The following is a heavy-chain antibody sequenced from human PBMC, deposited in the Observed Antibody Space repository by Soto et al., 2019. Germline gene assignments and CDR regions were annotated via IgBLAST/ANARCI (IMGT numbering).Heavy chain of an antibody. CDR1: GFTFSSYA. Sequence: QVQLVESGGGVVQPGRSLKLSCAASGFTFSSYAMHWVRQAPGKGLEWVAVISYDGSNKYYADSVKGRFTIYRDNSTNTMYLQMHSLRAEDTAVEYCARDNSPYSSGWHNRHFDYWGQGTLVTVSS. V-gene: IGHV3-30-3*01. J-gene: IGHJ4*02. CDR3: ARDNSPYSSGWHNRHFDY. CDR2: ISYDGSNK. D-gene: IGHD6-19*01.